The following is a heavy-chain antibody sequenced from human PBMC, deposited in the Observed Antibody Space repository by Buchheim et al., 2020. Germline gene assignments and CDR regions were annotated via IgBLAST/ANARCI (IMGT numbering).Heavy chain of an antibody. D-gene: IGHD3-10*01. CDR2: IYYSGST. CDR3: ARDSVLYYGSGSYYYVDY. CDR1: GGSISSGDYY. J-gene: IGHJ4*02. V-gene: IGHV4-30-4*01. Sequence: QVQLQESGPGLVKPSQTLSLTCTVSGGSISSGDYYWRWIRQPPGKGLEWIGYIYYSGSTYYNPSLKSRVTISVDTSTNQFSLKLSSVTAADTAVYYCARDSVLYYGSGSYYYVDYWGQGTL.